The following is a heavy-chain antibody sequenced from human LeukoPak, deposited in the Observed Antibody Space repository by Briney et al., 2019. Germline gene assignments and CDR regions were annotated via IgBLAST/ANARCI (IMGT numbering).Heavy chain of an antibody. Sequence: GGSLRLSCAASGFTFSSYEMNWVRQAPGKGLEWVSYISSSGSTIYYADSVKGRFTISRDNAKNSLYLQMNSLRAEDTAVYYCAREFLVVVPAAKGVVGAFDIWGQGTMVTVSS. CDR2: ISSSGSTI. V-gene: IGHV3-48*03. CDR3: AREFLVVVPAAKGVVGAFDI. CDR1: GFTFSSYE. J-gene: IGHJ3*02. D-gene: IGHD2-2*01.